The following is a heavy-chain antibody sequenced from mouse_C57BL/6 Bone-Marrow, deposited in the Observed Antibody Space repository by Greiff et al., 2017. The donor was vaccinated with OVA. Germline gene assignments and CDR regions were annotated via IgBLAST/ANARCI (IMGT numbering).Heavy chain of an antibody. D-gene: IGHD1-1*01. Sequence: EVQLQQSGAELVRPGASVKLSCTASGFNIKDDYMHWVKQRPEQGLEWIGWIDPENGDTEYASKFQGKATITADTSSNTAYLQLSSLTSEDTAVYYCTTPYGSSSYAMDYWGQGTSVTVSS. V-gene: IGHV14-4*01. CDR1: GFNIKDDY. J-gene: IGHJ4*01. CDR3: TTPYGSSSYAMDY. CDR2: IDPENGDT.